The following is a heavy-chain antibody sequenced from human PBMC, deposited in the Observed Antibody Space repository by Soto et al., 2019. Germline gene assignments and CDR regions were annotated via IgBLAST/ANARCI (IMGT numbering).Heavy chain of an antibody. V-gene: IGHV4-59*01. CDR2: IYYSGET. J-gene: IGHJ6*02. CDR1: GDSISRYY. Sequence: QVQLQESGPGLVKPSETLSLTCTVSGDSISRYYWSWIRLSPGKGLEWIGYIYYSGETNYNPSVKSRVNISVARTKKTFSLKLRSVTAADTAVYYCARDQGGEFLKGSGMDVWGQGTTVTVSS. CDR3: ARDQGGEFLKGSGMDV. D-gene: IGHD3-10*01.